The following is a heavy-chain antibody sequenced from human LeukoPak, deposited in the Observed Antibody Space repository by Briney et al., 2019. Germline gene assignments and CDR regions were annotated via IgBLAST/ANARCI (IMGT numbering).Heavy chain of an antibody. CDR1: GFTFSSYG. V-gene: IGHV3-30*18. CDR2: ISYDGSNK. Sequence: PGGSLRLSCAPSGFTFSSYGIHWVRQAPGKGLEWVAVISYDGSNKYYVDSVKGRFTISRDNSKNTLCLQMNSLRDEDTAVYYCAKDRGEQWLVTSFDYWGQGTLVTVSS. D-gene: IGHD6-19*01. CDR3: AKDRGEQWLVTSFDY. J-gene: IGHJ4*02.